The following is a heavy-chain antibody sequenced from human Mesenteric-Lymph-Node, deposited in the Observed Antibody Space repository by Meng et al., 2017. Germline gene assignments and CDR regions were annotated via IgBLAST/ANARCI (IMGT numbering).Heavy chain of an antibody. V-gene: IGHV4-31*01. CDR3: ARVVSVRGVMGDWFDP. D-gene: IGHD3-10*01. CDR2: IYHSGST. Sequence: QVQLQEPGPGLMKPSQTLSLTCTVSGGSISSADYYWSWIRQSPGKGLEWIGYIYHSGSTYYNPSLKSLVTISVDTSKNQFSLKLSSVTAADTAVYYCARVVSVRGVMGDWFDPWGQGTLVTVSS. J-gene: IGHJ5*02. CDR1: GGSISSADYY.